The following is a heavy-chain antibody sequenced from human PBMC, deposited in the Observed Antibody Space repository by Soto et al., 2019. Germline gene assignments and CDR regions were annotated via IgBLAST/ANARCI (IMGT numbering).Heavy chain of an antibody. CDR3: ARDGQDIVVVVAAPQHAFDI. D-gene: IGHD2-15*01. V-gene: IGHV1-18*01. Sequence: ASVKVSCKASGYTFTSYGISWVRQAPGQGLEWMGWISAYNGNTNYAQKLQGRVTMTTDTSTSTAYMELRSLRSDDTAVYYCARDGQDIVVVVAAPQHAFDIWGQGTMVTVSS. CDR2: ISAYNGNT. CDR1: GYTFTSYG. J-gene: IGHJ3*02.